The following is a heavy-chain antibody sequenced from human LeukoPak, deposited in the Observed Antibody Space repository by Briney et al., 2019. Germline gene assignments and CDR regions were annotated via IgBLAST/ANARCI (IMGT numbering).Heavy chain of an antibody. CDR1: GGSIRSSTYY. J-gene: IGHJ4*02. CDR3: VRGRDTAMGS. Sequence: PSETLSLTCTVSGGSIRSSTYYWGWIRQPPGKGLEWIGSIYHSGITYYNPSLMSRVSISVDTSKKQFSLKVSSVTAADTAVYYCVRGRDTAMGSWGQGTLVTVSS. CDR2: IYHSGIT. V-gene: IGHV4-39*07. D-gene: IGHD5-18*01.